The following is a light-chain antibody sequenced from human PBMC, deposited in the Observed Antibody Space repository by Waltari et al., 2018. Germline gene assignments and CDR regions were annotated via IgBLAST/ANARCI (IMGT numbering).Light chain of an antibody. Sequence: QSALTQPASVSGALGQSINISCSGTNSYIGGYNSVSWYQQHPGEAPKLLIFDLSSRRSAVSSRYSAFKSGTTASPTISGLQADDEADYYCCSKPSSTASIVFGGGTTLTVL. V-gene: IGLV2-14*03. J-gene: IGLJ3*02. CDR2: DLS. CDR1: NSYIGGYNS. CDR3: CSKPSSTASIV.